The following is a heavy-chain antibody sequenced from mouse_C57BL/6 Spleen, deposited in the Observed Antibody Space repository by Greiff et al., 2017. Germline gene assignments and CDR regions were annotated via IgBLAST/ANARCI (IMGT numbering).Heavy chain of an antibody. J-gene: IGHJ1*03. Sequence: VQLQQSGPELVKPGASVKISCKASGYAFSSSWMNWVKQRPGKGLEWIGRIYPGDGDTNYNGKFKGKATLTADKSSSTAYMQLSSLTSDDSSVYFCAGSNYSHWYFDVWGTGTTVTVSS. CDR3: AGSNYSHWYFDV. V-gene: IGHV1-82*01. CDR1: GYAFSSSW. D-gene: IGHD2-5*01. CDR2: IYPGDGDT.